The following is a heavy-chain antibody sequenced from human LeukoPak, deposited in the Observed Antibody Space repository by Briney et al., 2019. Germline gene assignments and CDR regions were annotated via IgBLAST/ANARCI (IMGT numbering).Heavy chain of an antibody. CDR2: INSDGSST. CDR3: ARGYCSSTSCYTLRLGGAFDI. D-gene: IGHD2-2*02. V-gene: IGHV3-74*01. Sequence: GGSLRLSCAASGFTFSSYWMHWVRQAPGKGLVWVSRINSDGSSTSYADSVKGRFTISRDNAKNSLYLQMNSLRAEDTAVYYCARGYCSSTSCYTLRLGGAFDIWGQGTMVTVSS. J-gene: IGHJ3*02. CDR1: GFTFSSYW.